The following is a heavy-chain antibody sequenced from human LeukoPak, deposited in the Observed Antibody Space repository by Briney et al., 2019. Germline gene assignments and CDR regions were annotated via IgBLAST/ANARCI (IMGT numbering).Heavy chain of an antibody. V-gene: IGHV3-23*01. J-gene: IGHJ4*02. CDR1: GFTFSSYA. Sequence: PGGSPRLSRAASGFTFSSYAMTWVRQAPGKGLEWVSAITGGGLHTYYADSVKGRFTVSRDNSKNTLYLQMNSLRAEDTAVYYCAKSLRNYVYWGQGTLVTVSS. CDR3: AKSLRNYVY. D-gene: IGHD1-7*01. CDR2: ITGGGLHT.